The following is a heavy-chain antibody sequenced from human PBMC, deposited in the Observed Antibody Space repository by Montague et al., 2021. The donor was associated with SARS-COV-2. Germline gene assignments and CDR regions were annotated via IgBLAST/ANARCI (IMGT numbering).Heavy chain of an antibody. CDR1: GDSISSYY. J-gene: IGHJ4*02. CDR2: INDSGGT. CDR3: VRGVGAATPVVDY. V-gene: IGHV4-59*10. Sequence: SETLSLTCTVYGDSISSYYWNWIRQPAGKGLEWIGRINDSGGTNYKPSLKSRVTMSVDTSKNQFSLKLNSVTAADTAVYYCVRGVGAATPVVDYWGRGTLVTVSS. D-gene: IGHD2-15*01.